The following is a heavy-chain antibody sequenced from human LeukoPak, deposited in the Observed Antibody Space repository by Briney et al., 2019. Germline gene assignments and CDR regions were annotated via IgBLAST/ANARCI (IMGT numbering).Heavy chain of an antibody. CDR2: INPSGGST. J-gene: IGHJ6*03. V-gene: IGHV1-46*01. CDR3: ARESCSSTSCRGVLLDMDV. D-gene: IGHD2-2*01. CDR1: GGTFSSYA. Sequence: ASVKVSCKASGGTFSSYAISWVRQAPGQGLEWMGIINPSGGSTSYAQKFQGRVTMTRDTSTSTVYMELSSLRSEDTAVYYCARESCSSTSCRGVLLDMDVWGKGTTVTVSS.